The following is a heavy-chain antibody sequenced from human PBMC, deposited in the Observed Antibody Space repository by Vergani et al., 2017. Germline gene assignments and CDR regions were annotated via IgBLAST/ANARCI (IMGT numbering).Heavy chain of an antibody. V-gene: IGHV3-33*01. D-gene: IGHD1-1*01. Sequence: QVQLVESEGGVVQPGRSLTLSCVASGFTFSSHGMHWVRQAPGKGLGWVAVIWYDVSNKYYGDSVKGRFTISRDNSKNTLYLQMNSLRVEDTAVYYCARWGNEKRLDSWGQGPLVTVSS. J-gene: IGHJ5*01. CDR2: IWYDVSNK. CDR3: ARWGNEKRLDS. CDR1: GFTFSSHG.